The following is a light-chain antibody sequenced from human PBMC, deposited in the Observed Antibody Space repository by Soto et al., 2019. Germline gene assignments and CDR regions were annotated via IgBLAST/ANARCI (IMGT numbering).Light chain of an antibody. CDR1: QSVSRTY. CDR3: QQYGRSGT. J-gene: IGKJ1*01. V-gene: IGKV3-20*01. Sequence: VWTPAPCTLYLSPGASAMFATRASQSVSRTYLAWYQQKPVQAPRLLIYATSSRATGIPDRFSGSGSGTDFTLTISRLEPEDFAVYYCQQYGRSGTFGQGTKV. CDR2: ATS.